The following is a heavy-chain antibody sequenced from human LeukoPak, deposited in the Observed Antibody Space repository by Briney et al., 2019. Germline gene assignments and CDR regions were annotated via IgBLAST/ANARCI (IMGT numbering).Heavy chain of an antibody. CDR3: VKSGGYGLIDY. D-gene: IGHD6-19*01. CDR2: IYYAGST. J-gene: IGHJ4*02. CDR1: GASISGSGYY. Sequence: SETLSLTCAVSGASISGSGYYLGWIRQPPGKGLEWIGNIYYAGSTYYNASLQSRVTISIDMSKNQFSLRLSSVTAADTAMYYCVKSGGYGLIDYWGQGTLVTVSS. V-gene: IGHV4-39*01.